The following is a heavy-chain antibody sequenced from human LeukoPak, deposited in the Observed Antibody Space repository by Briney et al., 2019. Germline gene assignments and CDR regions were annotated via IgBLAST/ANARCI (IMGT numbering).Heavy chain of an antibody. V-gene: IGHV1-18*01. CDR2: ISAYNGNT. D-gene: IGHD2-15*01. Sequence: GASVKVSRKASGYTFTNYGFSWVRQAPGQGLEWMGWISAYNGNTYYAQKLQGRVTMTTDTSTSTAYMELRSLRSDDTAVYYCARAVTCSGGNCYSYWFDPWGQGTLVTVSS. CDR3: ARAVTCSGGNCYSYWFDP. CDR1: GYTFTNYG. J-gene: IGHJ5*02.